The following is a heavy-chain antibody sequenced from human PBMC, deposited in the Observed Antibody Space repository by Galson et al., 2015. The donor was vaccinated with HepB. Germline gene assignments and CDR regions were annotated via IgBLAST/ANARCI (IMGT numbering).Heavy chain of an antibody. CDR1: GFSLSTSGMC. Sequence: PALVKPTQTLTLTCTFSGFSLSTSGMCVSWIRQPPGKALEWLARIDWDDDKYYSTSLKTRLTISKDTSKNQVVLTMTNMDPVDTATYYCARDPYDSSGYYRQNHYYYYGMDVWGQGTTVTVSS. J-gene: IGHJ6*02. V-gene: IGHV2-70*11. D-gene: IGHD3-22*01. CDR2: IDWDDDK. CDR3: ARDPYDSSGYYRQNHYYYYGMDV.